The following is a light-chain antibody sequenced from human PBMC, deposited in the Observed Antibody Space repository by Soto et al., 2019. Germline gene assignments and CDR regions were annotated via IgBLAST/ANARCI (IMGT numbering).Light chain of an antibody. CDR1: QSVSSY. V-gene: IGKV3-11*01. CDR3: QHRTNWPLAFT. Sequence: EIVLTQSPATLSLSPGGRATLSCRASQSVSSYLAWYQQKPGQAPRLLIYDTSKRTTGIPARFCGSGSGTDLPLTISSLEPEDFYVYFWQHRTNWPLAFTVGRGPEVDIK. CDR2: DTS. J-gene: IGKJ3*01.